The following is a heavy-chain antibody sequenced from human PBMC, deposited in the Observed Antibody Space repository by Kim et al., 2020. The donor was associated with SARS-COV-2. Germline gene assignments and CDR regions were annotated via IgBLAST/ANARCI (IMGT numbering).Heavy chain of an antibody. J-gene: IGHJ3*02. CDR1: GFTFSSYS. D-gene: IGHD2-21*02. CDR3: ARDGDIVVVTADAFDI. V-gene: IGHV3-48*02. CDR2: ISSSSTI. Sequence: GGSLRLSCAASGFTFSSYSMNWVRQAPGKGLEWVSYISSSSTIYYADSVKGRFTISRDNAKNSLYLQMNSLRDEDTAVYYCARDGDIVVVTADAFDIWGQGTMVTVSS.